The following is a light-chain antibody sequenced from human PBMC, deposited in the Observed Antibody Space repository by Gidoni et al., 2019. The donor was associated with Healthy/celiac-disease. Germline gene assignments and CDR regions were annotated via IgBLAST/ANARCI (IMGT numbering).Light chain of an antibody. CDR3: QQYDNLMYT. Sequence: IPIPHSPLSLSASVGDRGTITCQESQDISNYLKWYQQKPGKAHKLLIDDASNLETGVPSRFSGSGSGTDLTCTISSLQPEDIATDYCQQYDNLMYTFGQGTKLEIK. J-gene: IGKJ2*01. V-gene: IGKV1-33*01. CDR2: DAS. CDR1: QDISNY.